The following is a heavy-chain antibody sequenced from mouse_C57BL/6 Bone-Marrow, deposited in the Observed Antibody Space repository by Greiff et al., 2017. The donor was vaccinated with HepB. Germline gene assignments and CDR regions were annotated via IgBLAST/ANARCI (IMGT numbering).Heavy chain of an antibody. CDR1: GYSFTDYN. D-gene: IGHD2-1*01. V-gene: IGHV1-39*01. J-gene: IGHJ3*01. CDR3: ASIYYGNAWFAY. CDR2: INPNYGTT. Sequence: VQLKESGPELVKPGASVKISCKASGYSFTDYNMNWVKQSNGKSLEWIGVINPNYGTTSYNQKFKGKATLTVDQSSSTAYMQLNSLTSEDSAVYYCASIYYGNAWFAYWGQGTLVTVSA.